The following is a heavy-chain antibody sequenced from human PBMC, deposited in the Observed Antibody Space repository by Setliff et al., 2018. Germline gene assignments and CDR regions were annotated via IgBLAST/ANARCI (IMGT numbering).Heavy chain of an antibody. CDR3: ASGLGFDY. Sequence: PSETLSLTCTVSGGSITSYYWSWIRQPPGRGLEWIGFMDYSAITNYNPSLKSRVTMSVDTSKSQFSLNLSNVTAADTAVYYCASGLGFDYWGPGSLVTVSS. CDR1: GGSITSYY. D-gene: IGHD7-27*01. J-gene: IGHJ4*01. CDR2: MDYSAIT. V-gene: IGHV4-59*08.